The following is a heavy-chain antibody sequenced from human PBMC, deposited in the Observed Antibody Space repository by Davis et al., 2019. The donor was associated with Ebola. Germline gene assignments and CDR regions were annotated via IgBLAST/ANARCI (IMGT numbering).Heavy chain of an antibody. Sequence: GESLKISCAASGFTFSSYAMSWVRQAPGKGLEWVSAISGSGGSTYYADSVKGRFTISRDNAKNSLYLQMNSLRAEDTALYYCAKARGYSYGPDYNWFDPWGQGTLVTVSS. CDR1: GFTFSSYA. J-gene: IGHJ5*02. D-gene: IGHD5-18*01. V-gene: IGHV3-23*01. CDR3: AKARGYSYGPDYNWFDP. CDR2: ISGSGGST.